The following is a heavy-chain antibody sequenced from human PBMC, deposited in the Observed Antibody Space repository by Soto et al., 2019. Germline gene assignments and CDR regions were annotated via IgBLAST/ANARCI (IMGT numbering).Heavy chain of an antibody. CDR1: GGSISSYY. CDR2: IYYSGST. V-gene: IGHV4-59*01. J-gene: IGHJ5*02. D-gene: IGHD1-26*01. CDR3: ARDILSGSYSGWCDP. Sequence: SETLSLTCTVSGGSISSYYWSWIRQPPGKGLEWIGYIYYSGSTNYNPSLKSRVTISVDTSKNQFSLKLSSVTAADPAVYYCARDILSGSYSGWCDPWGQGTLVTVSS.